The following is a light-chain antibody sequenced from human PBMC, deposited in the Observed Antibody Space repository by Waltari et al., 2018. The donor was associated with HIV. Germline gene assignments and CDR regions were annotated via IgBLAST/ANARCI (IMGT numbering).Light chain of an antibody. CDR3: QAWDSTTAV. V-gene: IGLV3-1*01. CDR2: RDS. CDR1: KLGNKY. Sequence: SYELTQPPSVSVSPGQTASIPCSGDKLGNKYTCWYQPRPGQSPVLLIYRDSKRPSGIPERFSGSNSGNTATLTISGAQAMDEADYYCQAWDSTTAVFGTGTKVTVL. J-gene: IGLJ1*01.